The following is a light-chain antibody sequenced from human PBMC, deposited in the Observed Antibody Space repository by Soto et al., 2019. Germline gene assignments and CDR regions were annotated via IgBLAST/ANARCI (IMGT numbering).Light chain of an antibody. Sequence: DIVMTQSPDSLAVSLGERATINCKSSQSVLYSSNNKNYLAWYQHKPGQPPKLLIYWASTRESGVPERFSGSGSGTDFTLTISSLQAEDVAVYYCQQHSSTPLTSGGGTKVDIK. CDR2: WAS. V-gene: IGKV4-1*01. CDR1: QSVLYSSNNKNY. CDR3: QQHSSTPLT. J-gene: IGKJ4*01.